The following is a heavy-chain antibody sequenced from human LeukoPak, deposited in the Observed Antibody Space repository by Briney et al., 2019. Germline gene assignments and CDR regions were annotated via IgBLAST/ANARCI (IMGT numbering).Heavy chain of an antibody. CDR3: ASLTFNWNDPYYYYGMDV. CDR1: GDSINNYY. V-gene: IGHV4-59*01. Sequence: PSETLSLTCSVSGDSINNYYWSWIRQPPGKGLEWIGYIYYSGSTNYNPSLKSRVTISVDTSKNQFSLKLSSVTAADTAVYYCASLTFNWNDPYYYYGMDVWGQGTTVTVSS. J-gene: IGHJ6*02. CDR2: IYYSGST. D-gene: IGHD1-1*01.